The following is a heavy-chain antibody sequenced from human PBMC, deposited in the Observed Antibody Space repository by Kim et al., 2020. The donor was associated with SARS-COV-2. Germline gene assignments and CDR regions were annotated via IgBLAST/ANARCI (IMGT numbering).Heavy chain of an antibody. CDR2: ISYDGSNK. CDR3: ARPGYSSGWYDLGCVGY. CDR1: GFTFSSYG. J-gene: IGHJ4*02. Sequence: GGSLRLSCAASGFTFSSYGMHWVRQAPGKGLEWVAVISYDGSNKYYADSVKGRFTISRDNSKNTLYLQMNSLRAEDTAVYYCARPGYSSGWYDLGCVGYWGQGTLVTVSS. D-gene: IGHD6-19*01. V-gene: IGHV3-30*03.